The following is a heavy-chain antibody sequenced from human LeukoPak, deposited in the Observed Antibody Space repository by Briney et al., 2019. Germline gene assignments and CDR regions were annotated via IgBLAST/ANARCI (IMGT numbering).Heavy chain of an antibody. Sequence: GSLRLSCAASGFTFSSYSMNWVRQAPGKGLEWVSAISGSGGSTYYADSVKGRFTISRDNSKNTLYLQMNSLRAEDTAVYYCAKVGDQVPDAFDIWGQGTMVTVSS. CDR2: ISGSGGST. V-gene: IGHV3-23*01. CDR1: GFTFSSYS. CDR3: AKVGDQVPDAFDI. D-gene: IGHD3-16*01. J-gene: IGHJ3*02.